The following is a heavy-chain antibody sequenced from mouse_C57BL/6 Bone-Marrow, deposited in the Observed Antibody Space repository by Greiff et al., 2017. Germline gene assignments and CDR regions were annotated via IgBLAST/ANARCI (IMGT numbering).Heavy chain of an antibody. CDR3: ARYDYYGSSWFAY. V-gene: IGHV1-80*01. Sequence: SGAELVKPGASVKISCKASGYAFSSYWMNWVKQRPGKGLEWIGQIYPGDGDTNYNGKFKGKATLTADKSSSTAYMQLSSLTSEDSAVYFCARYDYYGSSWFAYWGQGTLVTVSA. CDR2: IYPGDGDT. CDR1: GYAFSSYW. J-gene: IGHJ3*01. D-gene: IGHD1-1*01.